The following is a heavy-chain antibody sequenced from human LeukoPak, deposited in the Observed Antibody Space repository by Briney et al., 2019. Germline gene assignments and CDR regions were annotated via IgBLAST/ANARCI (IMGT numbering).Heavy chain of an antibody. Sequence: GGSLRLSCAASGFTFTTYWMHWVRQAPGKGLVWVSHINSDGSITSYADSVKDRFTISRDNAKNTLYLQMNSLRAEDTAVYYCARDAVDTANAVWSQGTTVTVSS. V-gene: IGHV3-74*01. J-gene: IGHJ6*02. CDR1: GFTFTTYW. CDR3: ARDAVDTANAV. D-gene: IGHD5-18*01. CDR2: INSDGSIT.